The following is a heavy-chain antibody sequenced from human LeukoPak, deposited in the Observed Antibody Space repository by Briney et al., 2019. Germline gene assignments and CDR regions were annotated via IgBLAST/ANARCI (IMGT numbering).Heavy chain of an antibody. V-gene: IGHV4-39*01. CDR1: GGSISNNNYY. CDR3: ATWRTAKTGFDY. D-gene: IGHD1-1*01. CDR2: IYYSGSP. J-gene: IGHJ4*02. Sequence: SSETLSLTCTVSGGSISNNNYYWAWIRQPPGKGLECIGSIYYSGSPYYNPSLKSRVTISVDTSNNQFSLRLSCVTAADTAVYYCATWRTAKTGFDYWGQGTLVTVSS.